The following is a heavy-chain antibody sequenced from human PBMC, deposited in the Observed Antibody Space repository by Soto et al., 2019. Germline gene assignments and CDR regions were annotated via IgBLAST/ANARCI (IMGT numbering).Heavy chain of an antibody. D-gene: IGHD6-13*01. J-gene: IGHJ4*02. Sequence: SQTLSLTFAISGDSVSSSSSAWNCISQSPSRGLEWLGRTYYRSQLYSDYGPSVRGRIIINSDTPRNQFSLQLNSVTPDDTAVYYCARYTSGWYLDYWGQGTQVTVSS. CDR3: ARYTSGWYLDY. CDR2: TYYRSQLYS. CDR1: GDSVSSSSSA. V-gene: IGHV6-1*01.